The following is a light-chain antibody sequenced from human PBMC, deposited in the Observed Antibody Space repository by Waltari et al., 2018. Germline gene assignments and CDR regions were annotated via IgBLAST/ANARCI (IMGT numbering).Light chain of an antibody. V-gene: IGKV3-20*01. J-gene: IGKJ1*01. CDR3: QQYCXXRT. Sequence: EIVLTQSPGTLSLSPGERATLSCRASQSVSSSYLAWYQQKPGQAPRLLIYGASSRATXXPXXXXGSGSXTXXTLTISXXEPEDFAVYYCQQYCXXRTFGQGTKVEIK. CDR1: QSVSSSY. CDR2: GAS.